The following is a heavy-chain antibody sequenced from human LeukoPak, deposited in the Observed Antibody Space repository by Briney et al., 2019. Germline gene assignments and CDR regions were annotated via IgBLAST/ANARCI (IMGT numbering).Heavy chain of an antibody. CDR2: ISWNSGDI. Sequence: GGSLRLSCTASGFTFDDYAMHWVRQAPGEGLDWVSGISWNSGDIVYADSVKGRFTISRDNAENSLYLQMNSLTSEDTALYYCAKSRYYDILTGQTYYFDYWGQGTLVTVSS. CDR3: AKSRYYDILTGQTYYFDY. J-gene: IGHJ4*02. D-gene: IGHD3-9*01. CDR1: GFTFDDYA. V-gene: IGHV3-9*01.